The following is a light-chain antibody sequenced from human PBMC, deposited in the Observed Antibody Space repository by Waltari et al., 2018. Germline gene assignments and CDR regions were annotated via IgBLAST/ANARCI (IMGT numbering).Light chain of an antibody. CDR2: GNT. CDR1: RSNLGSGHA. Sequence: QSILTPPPSVSGAPGPRVTISCTGSRSNLGSGHAVQRYQEFQGTGPKPLIYGNTNRPSGVPDRFSGSKSGTSASLTITGLQAEDEADYYCQSFDTSLSHGVVFGGGTKVTVL. J-gene: IGLJ3*02. V-gene: IGLV1-40*02. CDR3: QSFDTSLSHGVV.